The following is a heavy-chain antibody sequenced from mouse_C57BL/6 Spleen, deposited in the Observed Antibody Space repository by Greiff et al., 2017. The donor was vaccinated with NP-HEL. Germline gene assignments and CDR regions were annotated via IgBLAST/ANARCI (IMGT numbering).Heavy chain of an antibody. J-gene: IGHJ2*01. CDR3: ARSHLDSSGYVDY. CDR2: INPSSGYT. CDR1: GYTFTSYW. Sequence: QVQLQQSGAELAKPGASVKLSCKASGYTFTSYWMHWVKQRPGQGLEWIGYINPSSGYTKYNQKFKDKATLTADKSSSTAYMQLSSLTYEDSAVYYCARSHLDSSGYVDYWGQGTTLTVSS. D-gene: IGHD3-2*02. V-gene: IGHV1-7*01.